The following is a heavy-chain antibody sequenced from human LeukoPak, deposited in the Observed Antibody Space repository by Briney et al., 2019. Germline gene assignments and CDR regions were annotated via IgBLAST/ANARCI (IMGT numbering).Heavy chain of an antibody. J-gene: IGHJ4*02. CDR1: GGTFSSYA. V-gene: IGHV1-69*06. D-gene: IGHD5-12*01. CDR3: ARVSYSGYDSLGGYFDY. Sequence: SVKVSCKASGGTFSSYAISWVRQAPGHGLEWMGGIIPIFGTANYAQKFQGRVTITADKSTSTAYMELSSLRSEDTAVYYCARVSYSGYDSLGGYFDYWGQGTLVTVSS. CDR2: IIPIFGTA.